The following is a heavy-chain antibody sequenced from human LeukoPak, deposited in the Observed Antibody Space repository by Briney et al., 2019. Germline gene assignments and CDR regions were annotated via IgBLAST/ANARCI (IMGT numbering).Heavy chain of an antibody. CDR1: GDSTNTFF. D-gene: IGHD5-24*01. J-gene: IGHJ4*02. CDR2: IYYTGTT. CDR3: ARHGYNFDY. Sequence: SETLSLTCTISGDSTNTFFWSWIRQPPGKGLEWIGYIYYTGTTNYNPSLKSRVTISVDTSKNQFSLKVNSVTAADTGVYYCARHGYNFDYWGQGTLVTVSS. V-gene: IGHV4-59*01.